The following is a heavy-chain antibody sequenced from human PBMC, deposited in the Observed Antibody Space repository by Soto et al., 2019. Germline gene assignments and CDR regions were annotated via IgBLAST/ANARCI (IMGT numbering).Heavy chain of an antibody. CDR1: GYTFTSYG. CDR3: ARDPVSEWLAPRWFDP. J-gene: IGHJ5*02. D-gene: IGHD6-19*01. V-gene: IGHV1-18*01. Sequence: QVQLVQSGAEVKKPGASVKVSCKASGYTFTSYGISWVRQAPGQGLEWMGWISAYNGNTNYAQKLQGRVTMTTDTSMSTAYMELRSLRSDDTAVYYCARDPVSEWLAPRWFDPWGQGTLVTVSS. CDR2: ISAYNGNT.